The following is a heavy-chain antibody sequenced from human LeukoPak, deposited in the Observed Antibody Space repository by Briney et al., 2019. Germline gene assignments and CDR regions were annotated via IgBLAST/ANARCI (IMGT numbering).Heavy chain of an antibody. J-gene: IGHJ4*02. D-gene: IGHD4-23*01. CDR3: VHTSGGGNSALFDY. Sequence: SGPTLVKPTQTLTLTCTFSGLSLSTGPVGVGWIRQPPGKALEWLALIYWDDDKRYSSSLMSRLTITKDTSKNQVVLTMTNMDPVDTGTYYCVHTSGGGNSALFDYWGQGILVAVSS. CDR2: IYWDDDK. CDR1: GLSLSTGPVG. V-gene: IGHV2-5*02.